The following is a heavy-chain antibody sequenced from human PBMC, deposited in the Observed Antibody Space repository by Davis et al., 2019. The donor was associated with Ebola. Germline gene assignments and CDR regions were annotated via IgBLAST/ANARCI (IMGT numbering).Heavy chain of an antibody. CDR3: AKDLDERSGYDSVYFDF. Sequence: GESLKISCAASGFTFSSYAMSWVRQAPGKGLEWVSAINSGADRTYYADSVKGRFTISRDNSKNTLFLQMNSLRVEDTAVYYCAKDLDERSGYDSVYFDFWGQGTQVTVSS. CDR1: GFTFSSYA. V-gene: IGHV3-23*01. D-gene: IGHD5-12*01. J-gene: IGHJ4*02. CDR2: INSGADRT.